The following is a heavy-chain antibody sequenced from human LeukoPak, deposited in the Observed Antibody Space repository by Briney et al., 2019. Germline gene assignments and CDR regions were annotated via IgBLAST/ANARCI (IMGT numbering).Heavy chain of an antibody. D-gene: IGHD4-23*01. V-gene: IGHV3-48*01. CDR2: ISSSSTI. CDR1: GLTFSSYS. J-gene: IGHJ6*03. Sequence: GGSLRLFCAASGLTFSSYSMNWVRQATGKGLEWVSYISSSSTIYYADSVEGRFTISRDNAKNSLYLQMNSLRAEDTAVYYCARDPYGGNSGHYMDVWGKGTTVTVSS. CDR3: ARDPYGGNSGHYMDV.